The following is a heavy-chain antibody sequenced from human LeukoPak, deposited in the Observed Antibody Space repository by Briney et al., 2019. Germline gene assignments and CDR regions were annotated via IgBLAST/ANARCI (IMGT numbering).Heavy chain of an antibody. CDR3: ARYVFDLSSSQRLGAFDI. D-gene: IGHD6-25*01. V-gene: IGHV1-46*01. CDR2: INPSGGST. CDR1: GYTFTSYY. J-gene: IGHJ3*02. Sequence: ASVKVSCKASGYTFTSYYMHWVRQAPGQGLEWMGIINPSGGSTSYAQKFQGRVTVTRDTSTSTVYMELSSLRSEDTAVYYCARYVFDLSSSQRLGAFDIWGQGTMVTVSS.